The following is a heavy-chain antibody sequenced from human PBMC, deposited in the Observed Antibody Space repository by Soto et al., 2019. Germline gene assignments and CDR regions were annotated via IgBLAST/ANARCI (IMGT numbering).Heavy chain of an antibody. J-gene: IGHJ6*02. D-gene: IGHD1-1*01. Sequence: QVQLVQSGAEVKKPGASVKVSCQASGYTFTSYGISWVRQGPGQGLEWMGWISAYNGNTNYAQKQQGRVTLTTDTSTSTAYMELRSLRSDDTAVYYCARVGLGLEQDPVRYYYYYYGMDVWGQGTTVTVSS. CDR3: ARVGLGLEQDPVRYYYYYYGMDV. V-gene: IGHV1-18*01. CDR1: GYTFTSYG. CDR2: ISAYNGNT.